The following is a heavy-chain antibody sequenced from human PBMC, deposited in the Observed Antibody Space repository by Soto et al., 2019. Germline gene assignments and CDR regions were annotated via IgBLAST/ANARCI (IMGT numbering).Heavy chain of an antibody. CDR2: IKEDGSEK. D-gene: IGHD3-3*01. CDR1: GISFYNYW. V-gene: IGHV3-7*01. Sequence: GGSLRLSCEVSGISFYNYWMSWVRQAPGKGLEWVADIKEDGSEKYYVESVEGRFAISRDNAKKSLYLETNNLRAEDTAVYYCAREGDRWSFDHWGQGTLVTVSS. J-gene: IGHJ4*02. CDR3: AREGDRWSFDH.